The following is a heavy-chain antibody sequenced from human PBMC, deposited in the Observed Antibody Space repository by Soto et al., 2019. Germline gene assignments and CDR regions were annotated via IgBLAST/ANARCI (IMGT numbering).Heavy chain of an antibody. CDR3: ARGSDYGRY. D-gene: IGHD4-17*01. CDR2: IFYSGSP. V-gene: IGHV4-59*01. Sequence: LSLTCTVSGGSINNYYWSWIRQPPGKRLEWIGYIFYSGSPTYNPSLKSRVTMSVDTSKNQFSLNLRSVTAADTAVYYCARGSDYGRYWGQGTLVTVSS. J-gene: IGHJ4*02. CDR1: GGSINNYY.